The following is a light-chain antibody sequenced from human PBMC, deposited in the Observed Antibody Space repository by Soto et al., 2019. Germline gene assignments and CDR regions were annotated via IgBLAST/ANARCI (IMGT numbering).Light chain of an antibody. J-gene: IGKJ1*01. CDR3: QQYYSWLWT. CDR1: QSVGTK. V-gene: IGKV3-15*01. Sequence: IVMTQSPATLSVSPGERANLSCRASQSVGTKLAWYQQTPCQAPRLLIYGASNRATGVPARISGSVSGTEFTRTIASLQSEDFTVYYCQQYYSWLWTFGQGTKVEIK. CDR2: GAS.